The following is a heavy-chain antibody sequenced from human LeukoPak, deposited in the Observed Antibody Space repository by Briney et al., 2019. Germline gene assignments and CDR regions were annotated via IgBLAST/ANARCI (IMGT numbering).Heavy chain of an antibody. CDR2: ISVYNDNT. J-gene: IGHJ3*02. Sequence: AAVKVACKASCYTFTSYGISWGREAPGQGLEWVGWISVYNDNTNYAQKLDARVTMTTDTSTGAAYIELRSLRSDDTGVYYCARDRDVVCALTTVRGDFDIWGQGTMVTVSS. V-gene: IGHV1-18*01. CDR1: CYTFTSYG. CDR3: ARDRDVVCALTTVRGDFDI. D-gene: IGHD4-17*01.